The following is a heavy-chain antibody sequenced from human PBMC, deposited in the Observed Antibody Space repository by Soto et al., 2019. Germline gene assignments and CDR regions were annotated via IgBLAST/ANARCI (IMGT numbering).Heavy chain of an antibody. CDR1: GYTFTTYW. V-gene: IGHV5-51*01. J-gene: IGHJ4*02. CDR2: IYPGDSDT. CDR3: ARLTSSRSGWHYFDY. D-gene: IGHD6-19*01. Sequence: PGESLKISCKGSGYTFTTYWIGWVRQMPGKGLEWMGIIYPGDSDTAYSPSFQGQITILADKSISTAYLQWSSLKASDTAMYYCARLTSSRSGWHYFDYWGQGTLVTVSS.